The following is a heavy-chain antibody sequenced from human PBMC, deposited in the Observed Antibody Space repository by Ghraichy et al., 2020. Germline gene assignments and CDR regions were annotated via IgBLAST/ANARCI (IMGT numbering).Heavy chain of an antibody. D-gene: IGHD6-19*01. CDR1: GGSISSYY. J-gene: IGHJ4*02. CDR3: ARDSGWQSEAHLFDY. V-gene: IGHV4-59*01. CDR2: IYYSGST. Sequence: SETLSLTCTVSGGSISSYYWSWIRQPPGKGLEWIGYIYYSGSTNYNPSLKSRVTISVDTSKNQFSLKLSSVTAADTAVYYCARDSGWQSEAHLFDYWGQGTLVTVSS.